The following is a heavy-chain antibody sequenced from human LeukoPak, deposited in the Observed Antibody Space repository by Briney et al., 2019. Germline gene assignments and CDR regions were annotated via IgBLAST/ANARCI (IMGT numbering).Heavy chain of an antibody. Sequence: GGSLRLSCAASGFTVSSYYMSWVRQAPGKGLEWVSVIYSSGGTNYADSVRGRFTISRDNSGNTLYLQMNGLRAEDTAVYYCARTNNFDYWGQGTLVTVSS. CDR3: ARTNNFDY. CDR1: GFTVSSYY. D-gene: IGHD2-8*01. CDR2: IYSSGGT. J-gene: IGHJ4*02. V-gene: IGHV3-66*01.